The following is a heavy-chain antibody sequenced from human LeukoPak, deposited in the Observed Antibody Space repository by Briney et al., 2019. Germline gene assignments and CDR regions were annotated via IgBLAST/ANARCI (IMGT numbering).Heavy chain of an antibody. D-gene: IGHD7-27*01. CDR2: IYHIGNT. CDR1: GHSISSPYY. Sequence: PSETLSLTCVVSGHSISSPYYWGWIRQPPGKGLEWVGSIYHIGNTYYNPSLKSRVTMSVDTSKNQFSLKLSSVTAADTAVYYCARGNWGYDYWGQGTLVTVSS. V-gene: IGHV4-38-2*01. J-gene: IGHJ4*02. CDR3: ARGNWGYDY.